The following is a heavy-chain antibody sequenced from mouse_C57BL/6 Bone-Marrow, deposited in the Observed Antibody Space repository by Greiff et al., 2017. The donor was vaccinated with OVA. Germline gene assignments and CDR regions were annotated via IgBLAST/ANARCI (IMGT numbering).Heavy chain of an antibody. J-gene: IGHJ2*01. CDR2: INPSSGYT. D-gene: IGHD4-1*01. CDR1: GYTFTSYT. V-gene: IGHV1-4*01. Sequence: VQLQQSGAELARPGASVKMSCKASGYTFTSYTMHWVKQRPGQGLEWIGYINPSSGYTKYNQKFKDKATLTADKSSSTAYMQLSSLTSEDSAVYYCARPSGTTLLFDYWGQGTTLTVSS. CDR3: ARPSGTTLLFDY.